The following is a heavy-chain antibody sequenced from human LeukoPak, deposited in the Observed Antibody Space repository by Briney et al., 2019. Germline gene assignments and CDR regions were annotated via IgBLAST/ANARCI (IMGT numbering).Heavy chain of an antibody. D-gene: IGHD3-10*01. CDR2: IYYSGST. J-gene: IGHJ4*02. CDR3: ARVTYGSGSYYNVLVGFDY. CDR1: GGSISSSSYY. V-gene: IGHV4-39*07. Sequence: SETLSLTCTVSGGSISSSSYYWGWIRQPPGKGLEWIGSIYYSGSTYYNPSLKSRVTISVDTSKNQFSLKLSSVTAADTAVYYCARVTYGSGSYYNVLVGFDYWGQGTLVTVSS.